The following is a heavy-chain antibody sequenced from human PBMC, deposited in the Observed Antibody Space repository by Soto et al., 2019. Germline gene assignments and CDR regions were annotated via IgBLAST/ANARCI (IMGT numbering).Heavy chain of an antibody. CDR1: GGTFSSYA. D-gene: IGHD6-6*01. V-gene: IGHV1-69*13. J-gene: IGHJ6*02. CDR2: IIPIFGTA. CDR3: AQCVNIAARPDDYYYGMDV. Sequence: SVKVSCKASGGTFSSYAISWVRQAPGQGLEWMGGIIPIFGTANYAQKFQGRVTITADESTSTAYMELSSLRSEDTAVYYCAQCVNIAARPDDYYYGMDVWGQGTTVTVSS.